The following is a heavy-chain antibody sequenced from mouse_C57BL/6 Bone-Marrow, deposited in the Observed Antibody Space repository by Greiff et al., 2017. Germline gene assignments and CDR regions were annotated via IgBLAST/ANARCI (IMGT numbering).Heavy chain of an antibody. CDR3: ARRVYEGYYEAWFAY. Sequence: QVQLQQPGAELVMPGASVKLSCKASGYTFTSYWMHWVKQRPGQGLEWIGEIDPSDSYTNYNQKFKGKSTLTVDKSSSTAYMQLSSLTSEDSAVYCCARRVYEGYYEAWFAYWGQGTLVTVSA. J-gene: IGHJ3*01. D-gene: IGHD2-3*01. CDR1: GYTFTSYW. CDR2: IDPSDSYT. V-gene: IGHV1-69*01.